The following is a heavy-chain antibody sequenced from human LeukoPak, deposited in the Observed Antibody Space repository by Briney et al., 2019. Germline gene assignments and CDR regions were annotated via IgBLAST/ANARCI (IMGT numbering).Heavy chain of an antibody. CDR3: AEQTGSGLFILP. J-gene: IGHJ4*02. Sequence: PSEPLSLTCSVSGVSISSSNSYWGWIRQPPGKGLEWIGSIYYTGNTYYNASLKSRVTISIDTSKNQFSLKLTSVTAADTAVYYCAEQTGSGLFILPGGQGTLVTVSS. CDR2: IYYTGNT. V-gene: IGHV4-39*01. CDR1: GVSISSSNSY. D-gene: IGHD3/OR15-3a*01.